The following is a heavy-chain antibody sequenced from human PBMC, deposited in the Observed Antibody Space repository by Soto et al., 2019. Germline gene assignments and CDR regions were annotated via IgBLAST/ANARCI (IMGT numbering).Heavy chain of an antibody. D-gene: IGHD1-26*01. Sequence: QAQLVESGGGEVPPGRSLSLSCAASGFTFKSYGMHWVRQAPGKGLEWVAVISYDGSYQYYSDSVKGRFTISRDNSKNTLNLQMNSLRVEDSAMYYCAQDGRSGSVTRPDHWGQGTLVTVSS. CDR2: ISYDGSYQ. CDR1: GFTFKSYG. CDR3: AQDGRSGSVTRPDH. J-gene: IGHJ4*02. V-gene: IGHV3-30*18.